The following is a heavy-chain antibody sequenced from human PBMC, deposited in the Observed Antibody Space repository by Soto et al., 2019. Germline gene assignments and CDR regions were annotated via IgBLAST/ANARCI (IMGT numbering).Heavy chain of an antibody. CDR1: GFTFSSYG. V-gene: IGHV3-30*18. CDR2: ISYDGSNK. D-gene: IGHD2-15*01. J-gene: IGHJ4*02. CDR3: AKDRDIVVVVAAFDY. Sequence: QVQLVESGGGVVQPGRSLRLSCAASGFTFSSYGMHWVRQAPGKGLEWVAVISYDGSNKYYADSVKGRFTISRDNSKNTLYLQMNNLMAEVTAVYYCAKDRDIVVVVAAFDYWGQGTLVTVSS.